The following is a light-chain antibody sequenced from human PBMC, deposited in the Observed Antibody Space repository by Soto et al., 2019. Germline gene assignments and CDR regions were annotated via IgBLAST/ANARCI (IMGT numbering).Light chain of an antibody. J-gene: IGLJ1*01. CDR3: AAWDDSLDGYV. V-gene: IGLV1-44*01. CDR1: HSNIGGNA. CDR2: SNN. Sequence: QSVLTQPPSASGSPGQGVTISCSGSHSNIGGNAVNWYQQLPGTAPTLLIYSNNERPSGVPDRFSGSKSGTSASLAISGLQSEDAADYYCAAWDDSLDGYVFGTGTMLTVL.